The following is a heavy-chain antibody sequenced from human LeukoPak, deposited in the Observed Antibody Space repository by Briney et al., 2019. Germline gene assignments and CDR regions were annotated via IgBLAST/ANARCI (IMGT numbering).Heavy chain of an antibody. V-gene: IGHV3-7*01. J-gene: IGHJ4*02. CDR2: INQDGSEK. D-gene: IGHD6-19*01. CDR1: GFTYNNYW. Sequence: GGSLRLSCAASGFTYNNYWMSWVRQPPGKGLEWVANINQDGSEKHYVDSVKGRFTISRDNAKNSLYLQMNSLRAEDTAVYYCARGTIAVAGIDYWGQGTLVTVSS. CDR3: ARGTIAVAGIDY.